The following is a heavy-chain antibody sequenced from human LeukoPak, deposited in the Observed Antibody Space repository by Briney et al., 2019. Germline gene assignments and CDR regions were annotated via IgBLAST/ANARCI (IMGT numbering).Heavy chain of an antibody. CDR2: INPNSGGT. D-gene: IGHD5-18*01. J-gene: IGHJ4*02. V-gene: IGHV1-2*02. CDR3: ARDAYSGFSYSYNMDY. Sequence: ASVKVSCKASGYTVTGHYLHWVRQAPGQEPEWMGWINPNSGGTNYAQKFQGRVTMTRDTSINTAYMELSSLTSDDTAMYYCARDAYSGFSYSYNMDYWGQGTLVTVSS. CDR1: GYTVTGHY.